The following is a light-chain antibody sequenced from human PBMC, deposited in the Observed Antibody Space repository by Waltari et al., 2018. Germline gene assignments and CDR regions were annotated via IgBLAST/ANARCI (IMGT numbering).Light chain of an antibody. CDR1: TGAVTSGDY. V-gene: IGLV7-43*01. J-gene: IGLJ3*02. CDR2: GAN. Sequence: QTVVTQEPSVTVSPGGTVTLTSASSTGAVTSGDYANWFQQKPGQAPRSLIFGANNKYSWTPARFSGSLLGGKAALTLSGVQPEDEAEYYCLLYYGGLWVFGGGTKLTVL. CDR3: LLYYGGLWV.